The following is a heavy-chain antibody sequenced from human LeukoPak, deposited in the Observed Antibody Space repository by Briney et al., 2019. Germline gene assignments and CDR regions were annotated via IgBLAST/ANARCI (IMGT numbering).Heavy chain of an antibody. Sequence: GGSLRLSCTASGFSFGDYAMSWVRQAPGKGLEWVGFIRSKAYGGTPEYTASVEGRFTISRDDSKSVAYLQMNSLKTEDTAVYYCTRARGYSYGYIDYWGQGTLVTVSS. D-gene: IGHD5-18*01. CDR3: TRARGYSYGYIDY. J-gene: IGHJ4*02. CDR2: IRSKAYGGTP. V-gene: IGHV3-49*04. CDR1: GFSFGDYA.